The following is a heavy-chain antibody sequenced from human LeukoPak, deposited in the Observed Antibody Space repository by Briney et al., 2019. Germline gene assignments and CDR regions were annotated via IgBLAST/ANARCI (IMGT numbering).Heavy chain of an antibody. CDR1: GFAISSFW. CDR2: ITQDGSVK. J-gene: IGHJ3*02. CDR3: AKFNTNPGYALDI. V-gene: IGHV3-7*01. Sequence: GSLRLSCAASGFAISSFWMTWVRQAPGKGLEWLANITQDGSVKYYADAVKSRFTIYRDNAEFSLYLQMNSLRDEDTSIYHCAKFNTNPGYALDIWGQGTMVTVSS. D-gene: IGHD5-18*01.